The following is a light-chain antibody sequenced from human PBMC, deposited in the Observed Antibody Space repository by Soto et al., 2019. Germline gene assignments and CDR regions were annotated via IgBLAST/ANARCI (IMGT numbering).Light chain of an antibody. CDR1: QSISSW. Sequence: TQMTLSPSTLSASVGDGVTITGRASQSISSWLAWYQQKPGKAPKFLIYAASSLQSGVPSRFTGSGSGTEFTLTISNLQSEDFAVYYCQQYHSWPITFGQGTRLEIK. J-gene: IGKJ5*01. CDR2: AAS. CDR3: QQYHSWPIT. V-gene: IGKV1-5*01.